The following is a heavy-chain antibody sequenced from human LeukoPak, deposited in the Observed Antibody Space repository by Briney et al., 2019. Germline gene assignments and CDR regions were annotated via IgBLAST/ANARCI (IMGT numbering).Heavy chain of an antibody. CDR1: GFTFSNYG. V-gene: IGHV3-30*18. D-gene: IGHD6-6*01. CDR3: AKGLYSSSSVIDY. Sequence: GGSLRLSCAASGFTFSNYGMHWVRQAPGKGLEWVVGMSSDGSKKFYADSVKDRFTISRDNSKNTLYLQMNSLRAEDTAVYYCAKGLYSSSSVIDYWGQGTLVTVSS. CDR2: MSSDGSKK. J-gene: IGHJ4*02.